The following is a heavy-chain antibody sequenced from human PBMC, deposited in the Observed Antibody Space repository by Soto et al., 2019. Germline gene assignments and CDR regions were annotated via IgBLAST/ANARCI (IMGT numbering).Heavy chain of an antibody. CDR3: AREREYYYDSSGYPDAFDI. Sequence: PGGSLRLSCAASGFTFSGYAMSWVRQAPGKGPELVSTFSTSGGSTYYADSVKGRFTISRDNSKNTLYLQMNSLRAEDTAVYYCAREREYYYDSSGYPDAFDIWGQGTMVTVSS. CDR1: GFTFSGYA. CDR2: FSTSGGST. D-gene: IGHD3-22*01. J-gene: IGHJ3*02. V-gene: IGHV3-23*01.